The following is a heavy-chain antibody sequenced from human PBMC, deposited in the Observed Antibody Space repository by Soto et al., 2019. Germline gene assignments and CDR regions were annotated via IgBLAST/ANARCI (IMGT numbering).Heavy chain of an antibody. V-gene: IGHV3-48*02. CDR2: IRSTSTSI. CDR1: GFTFNDYN. J-gene: IGHJ6*02. D-gene: IGHD4-4*01. Sequence: GGSLRLSCAASGFTFNDYNMNWVRQAPGKGLEWVAYIRSTSTSIHYADSVRGRFTISRDSAKNSLYLQMNSLRDEDTAVYYCVRESLTVTPQVGFYYGMDVWGQGTTVTVSS. CDR3: VRESLTVTPQVGFYYGMDV.